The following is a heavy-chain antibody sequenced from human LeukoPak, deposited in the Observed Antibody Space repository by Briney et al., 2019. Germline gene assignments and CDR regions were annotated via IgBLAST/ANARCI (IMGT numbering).Heavy chain of an antibody. CDR3: ARAGDCSSTSCYFSGRNPPQAGYYYYGMDV. CDR1: GFTFSSYA. J-gene: IGHJ6*02. CDR2: ISGSGGST. Sequence: GGSLRLSCAASGFTFSSYAMSWVRQAPGKGLEWVSAISGSGGSTYYADSVKGRFTISRDNAKDSLYLQMNSLRAEDTAVYYCARAGDCSSTSCYFSGRNPPQAGYYYYGMDVWGQGTTVTVSS. D-gene: IGHD2-2*01. V-gene: IGHV3-23*01.